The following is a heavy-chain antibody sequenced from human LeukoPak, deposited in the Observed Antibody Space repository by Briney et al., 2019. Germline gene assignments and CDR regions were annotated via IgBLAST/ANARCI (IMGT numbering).Heavy chain of an antibody. CDR1: GYTFTISN. V-gene: IGHV1-46*01. D-gene: IGHD2-15*01. J-gene: IGHJ4*02. CDR3: ARSGHPYCSGGSCYSRAWPANWNDRYYFDY. Sequence: ASVKLSFKASGYTFTISNMHWVRLAPGQGLGWMGIVNTSGGSTGYAQKFQGRVTMTRDTSTSTVYMELSSLRSEDTAVYHCARSGHPYCSGGSCYSRAWPANWNDRYYFDYWGQGTLVTVSS. CDR2: VNTSGGST.